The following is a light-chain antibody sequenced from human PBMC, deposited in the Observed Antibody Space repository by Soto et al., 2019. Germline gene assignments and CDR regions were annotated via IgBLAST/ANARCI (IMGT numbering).Light chain of an antibody. CDR2: EVS. J-gene: IGLJ3*02. CDR3: SSYTSSSPWV. Sequence: QSALTQPASASGSPGQSITISCTGTSSDVGGYNYVSWYQQHTGKAPKIMIYEVSNRPSGVSNRFSGSKSGNTASLTISGLQAEDEADYYCSSYTSSSPWVFGGGTKLTVL. CDR1: SSDVGGYNY. V-gene: IGLV2-14*01.